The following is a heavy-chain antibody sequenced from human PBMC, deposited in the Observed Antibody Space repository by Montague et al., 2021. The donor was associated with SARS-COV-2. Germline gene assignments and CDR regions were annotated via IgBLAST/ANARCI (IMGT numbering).Heavy chain of an antibody. D-gene: IGHD1/OR15-1a*01. CDR3: ARLNWDNDSVFDS. V-gene: IGHV4-59*01. CDR2: IFHSGNT. Sequence: SETLSLTCTVSGCSLSGYHWSWIRQPPGKGLEWIGYIFHSGNTNYNPSLKSRVTTSVDTSKNQFSLRLTSATAADTAVYYCARLNWDNDSVFDSWGQAAVVSVSS. J-gene: IGHJ4*02. CDR1: GCSLSGYH.